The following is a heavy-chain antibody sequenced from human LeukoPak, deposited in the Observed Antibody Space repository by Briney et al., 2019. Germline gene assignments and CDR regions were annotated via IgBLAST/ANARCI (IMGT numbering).Heavy chain of an antibody. CDR1: GYTFTSYG. CDR3: ARDALALIAVAGTGDY. CDR2: INAYNGNS. V-gene: IGHV1-18*01. J-gene: IGHJ4*02. D-gene: IGHD6-19*01. Sequence: ASVKVACKASGYTFTSYGLSWVRQAPGQGLEWMGWINAYNGNSNYAQKLQGRVTMTTDTSTSTAYMELRSLRSDDTAVYYCARDALALIAVAGTGDYWGQGTLVTVSS.